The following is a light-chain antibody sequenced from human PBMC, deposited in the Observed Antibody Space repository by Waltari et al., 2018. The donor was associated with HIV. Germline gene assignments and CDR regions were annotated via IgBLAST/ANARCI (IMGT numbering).Light chain of an antibody. V-gene: IGKV3-15*01. CDR1: QSVSSN. Sequence: EIVMTQSPATLSVSPGERATLSCRASQSVSSNLAWYQQKPGQAPRLLLYGASTRATGIPARFSGSGSGTEFTLTISSLQSEDFAGYYCQQYNNWLTWTFGQGTKVEIK. J-gene: IGKJ1*01. CDR2: GAS. CDR3: QQYNNWLTWT.